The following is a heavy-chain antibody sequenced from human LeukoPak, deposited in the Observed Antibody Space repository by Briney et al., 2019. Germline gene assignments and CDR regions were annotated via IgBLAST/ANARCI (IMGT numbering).Heavy chain of an antibody. CDR3: ARDLHRGGYQGGAFDI. CDR1: GGTFSTFG. J-gene: IGHJ3*02. D-gene: IGHD5-12*01. Sequence: ASVKVSCKASGGTFSTFGISWVRQAPGQGLEWMGGIIPIFVTTTSAQKFQDRVTITADESTTTAYMELSSLRSEDTAVYFCARDLHRGGYQGGAFDIWGQGTLVTVSS. V-gene: IGHV1-69*01. CDR2: IIPIFVTT.